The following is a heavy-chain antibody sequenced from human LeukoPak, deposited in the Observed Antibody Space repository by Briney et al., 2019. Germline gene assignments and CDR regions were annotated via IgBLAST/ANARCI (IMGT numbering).Heavy chain of an antibody. Sequence: SETLSLTCTVSGGSISSGDYYWSWIRQPPGKGLEWIGYIYYSGSTYYSPSLKSRVTISVDTSKNQFSLKLSSVTAADTAVYYCARFYLAAAGAFDYWGQGTLVTVSS. D-gene: IGHD6-13*01. J-gene: IGHJ4*02. CDR2: IYYSGST. V-gene: IGHV4-30-4*01. CDR1: GGSISSGDYY. CDR3: ARFYLAAAGAFDY.